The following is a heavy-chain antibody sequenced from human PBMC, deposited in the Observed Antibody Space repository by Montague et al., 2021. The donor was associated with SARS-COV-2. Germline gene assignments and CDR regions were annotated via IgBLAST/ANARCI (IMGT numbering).Heavy chain of an antibody. CDR3: AFYGDYALDY. Sequence: SLRLSCAASGFTFDDYAMHWVRQAPGKGLEWVSGISWNSGSIGYADSVKGQFTISRDNAKNSLYLQMNSLRAEDTALYYCAFYGDYALDYWGQGTLVTVSS. V-gene: IGHV3-9*01. CDR2: ISWNSGSI. J-gene: IGHJ4*02. CDR1: GFTFDDYA. D-gene: IGHD4-17*01.